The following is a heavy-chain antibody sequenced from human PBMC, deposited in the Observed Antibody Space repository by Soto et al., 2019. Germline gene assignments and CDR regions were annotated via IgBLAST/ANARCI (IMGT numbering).Heavy chain of an antibody. CDR2: INSDGSST. Sequence: GGSLRLSCAVSGFTFSSYWMHWVRQAPGKGLVWVSRINSDGSSTSYADSVKGRFTISRDNAKNTLYLQMNSLRAEDTAVYYCAREMPFNVLLWFGEPHYYYYGMDVWGQGTTVTVSS. CDR3: AREMPFNVLLWFGEPHYYYYGMDV. V-gene: IGHV3-74*01. J-gene: IGHJ6*02. CDR1: GFTFSSYW. D-gene: IGHD3-10*01.